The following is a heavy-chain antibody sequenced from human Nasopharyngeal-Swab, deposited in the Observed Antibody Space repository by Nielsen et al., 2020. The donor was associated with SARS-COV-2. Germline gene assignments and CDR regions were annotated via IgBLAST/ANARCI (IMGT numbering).Heavy chain of an antibody. J-gene: IGHJ4*02. V-gene: IGHV4-4*02. D-gene: IGHD3-10*01. Sequence: SCAVSGGSISSSNWWSWVRQPPGKGLEWIGEIYHSGSTNYNPSLKSRVTISVDKSKNQFSLKLSSVTAADTAVYYCAKDWGVRELDYWGQGTLVTVSS. CDR2: IYHSGST. CDR1: GGSISSSNW. CDR3: AKDWGVRELDY.